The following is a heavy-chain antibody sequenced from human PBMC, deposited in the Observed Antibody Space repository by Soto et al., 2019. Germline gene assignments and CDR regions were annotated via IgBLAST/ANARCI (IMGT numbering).Heavy chain of an antibody. D-gene: IGHD2-15*01. Sequence: QVQLVQSGAEVKKPGSSLKVSCKSSGGTFSSYAISWVRQAPGQGLEWLGGIIPIFNKVNYAQKSQGRVKXTXDXXTSTAYMELSSLRSDDTAVYYCARAPIRLCSGDNCYSGLDSWGQGTLVIVSS. CDR3: ARAPIRLCSGDNCYSGLDS. CDR1: GGTFSSYA. J-gene: IGHJ4*02. V-gene: IGHV1-69*05. CDR2: IIPIFNKV.